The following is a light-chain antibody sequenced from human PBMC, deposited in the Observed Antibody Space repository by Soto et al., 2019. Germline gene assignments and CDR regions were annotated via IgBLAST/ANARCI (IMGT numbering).Light chain of an antibody. V-gene: IGLV2-14*01. CDR3: TSYTTSSTLV. Sequence: QSALTQPASVSGSPGQSITISCTGTSSDVGGYNYVSWYQQYPGKAPKLMIYDVSNRPSGVSNRFSGSKSGNTASLTISGLRAEDEADYYCTSYTTSSTLVFGTGTKLTLL. CDR2: DVS. J-gene: IGLJ1*01. CDR1: SSDVGGYNY.